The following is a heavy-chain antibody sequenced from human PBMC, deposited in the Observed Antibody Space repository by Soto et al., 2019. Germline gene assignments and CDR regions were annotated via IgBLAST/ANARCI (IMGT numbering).Heavy chain of an antibody. D-gene: IGHD3-3*01. Sequence: ASVKVSCKASGYTFTGYYMHCVPPAPEQGLEWMGWINPNSGGTNYAQKFQGWVTMTRDTSISTAYMELSRLRSNDTAVYFCARAAPYDFWSGYSYYYYGMDVWDQGTRVNAS. V-gene: IGHV1-2*04. CDR3: ARAAPYDFWSGYSYYYYGMDV. J-gene: IGHJ6*02. CDR2: INPNSGGT. CDR1: GYTFTGYY.